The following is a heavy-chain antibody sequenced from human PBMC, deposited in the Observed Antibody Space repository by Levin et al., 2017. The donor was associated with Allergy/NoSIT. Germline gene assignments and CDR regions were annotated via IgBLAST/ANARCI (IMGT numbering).Heavy chain of an antibody. CDR2: INHSGST. Sequence: SETLSLTCAVYGGSFSNYYWSWIRQAPGKGLEWIGEINHSGSTNYNPSLKSRVTIAVDTSKNHFSLKLNSVTAADTAVFYCAGGPPVDYYDRSGFYYPFDHWGQGTLVTVSS. D-gene: IGHD3-22*01. CDR3: AGGPPVDYYDRSGFYYPFDH. J-gene: IGHJ4*02. CDR1: GGSFSNYY. V-gene: IGHV4-34*01.